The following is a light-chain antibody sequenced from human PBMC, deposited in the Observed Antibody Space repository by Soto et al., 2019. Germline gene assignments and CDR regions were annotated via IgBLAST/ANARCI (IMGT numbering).Light chain of an antibody. V-gene: IGKV3-20*01. CDR3: QQYGSSRGT. J-gene: IGKJ1*01. CDR2: GAS. CDR1: QSVSRSY. Sequence: EIVLTQSPGTLSLSPGERATLSCRASQSVSRSYLAWYQQKPGQAPRLLIYGASSRATGNPDRFSGSGSGTDFTHTISRLEPEDFAVYYCQQYGSSRGTFGQGTKVEIK.